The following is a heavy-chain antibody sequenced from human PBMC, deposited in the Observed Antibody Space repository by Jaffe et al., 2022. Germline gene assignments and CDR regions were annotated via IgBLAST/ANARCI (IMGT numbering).Heavy chain of an antibody. V-gene: IGHV1-2*02. CDR3: ARERLEMTTIRYAFSI. CDR2: INPKSDDT. CDR1: GYSFTDYY. J-gene: IGHJ3*02. Sequence: QVQLVQSGAEVKKPGASVKVSCKASGYSFTDYYVHWVRQAPGQGLEWMGWINPKSDDTDYAQKFQGRVTMTRDTSISTAYMELSRLRSDDTAIYYCARERLEMTTIRYAFSIWGQGTMVTVSS. D-gene: IGHD4-4*01.